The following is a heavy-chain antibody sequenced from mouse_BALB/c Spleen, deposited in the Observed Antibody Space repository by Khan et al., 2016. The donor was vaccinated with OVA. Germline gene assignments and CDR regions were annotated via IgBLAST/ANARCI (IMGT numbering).Heavy chain of an antibody. CDR3: ACELRGFAY. Sequence: VQLKESGPRLVKPSQTLSLTCSVTGDSITRGYWNWIRKFPGNKLDYMGYISYSGNTYCNPSLKRRISITREKYKNQYYLQLNSVTTEDTATYYCACELRGFAYWGQGTLVTVSA. CDR1: GDSITRGY. V-gene: IGHV3-8*02. J-gene: IGHJ3*01. D-gene: IGHD1-1*01. CDR2: ISYSGNT.